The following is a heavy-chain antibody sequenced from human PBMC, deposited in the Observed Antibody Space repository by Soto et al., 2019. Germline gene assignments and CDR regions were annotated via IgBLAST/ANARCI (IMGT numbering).Heavy chain of an antibody. CDR3: ARGMSGDLTWALY. Sequence: PSETLSLTCTVSGGSVSSGSYYWNWIRQPPGKGLEWIGYIFYSGSTNYNPSLKSRVTISVDTSKNQFSLKLSSVTAADTALYYCARGMSGDLTWALYWGQGTLVTVSS. V-gene: IGHV4-61*01. CDR2: IFYSGST. D-gene: IGHD3-3*01. J-gene: IGHJ4*02. CDR1: GGSVSSGSYY.